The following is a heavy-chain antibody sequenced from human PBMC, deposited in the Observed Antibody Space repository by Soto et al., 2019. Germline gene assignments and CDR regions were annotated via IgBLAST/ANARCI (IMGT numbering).Heavy chain of an antibody. CDR3: ARHSYYSNPLRFDP. CDR1: GGSITGYY. V-gene: IGHV4-59*08. Sequence: QVQLQESGPGLVQPSETLSLTCTVSGGSITGYYWSWIRQPPGKGPEWIGNIHYSGSTHYNPSLKQRVTIPVDTSKNQFSLRLSSVTAAETAVYYCARHSYYSNPLRFDPWGQGTLVTVSS. J-gene: IGHJ5*02. D-gene: IGHD4-4*01. CDR2: IHYSGST.